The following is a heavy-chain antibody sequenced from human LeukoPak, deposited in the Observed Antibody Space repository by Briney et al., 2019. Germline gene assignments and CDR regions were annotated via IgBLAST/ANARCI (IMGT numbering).Heavy chain of an antibody. J-gene: IGHJ4*02. D-gene: IGHD3-10*01. CDR2: IYYSGST. CDR3: ARGGNYYGSGSYLGDLDY. CDR1: GGSISSYY. V-gene: IGHV4-59*08. Sequence: SQTLSLTCAVSGGSISSYYWSWIRQPPGKGLEWIGYIYYSGSTNYNLSLKSRVTISVDTSKNQFSLKLSSVTAADTAVYYCARGGNYYGSGSYLGDLDYWGQGTLVTVSS.